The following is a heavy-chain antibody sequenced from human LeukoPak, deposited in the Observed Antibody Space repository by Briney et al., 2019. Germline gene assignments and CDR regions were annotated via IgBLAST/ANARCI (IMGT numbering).Heavy chain of an antibody. J-gene: IGHJ5*01. V-gene: IGHV3-48*01. CDR2: ISSSSSTI. CDR3: ARLVGASWFDS. Sequence: GGSLRLSCAASGFTFSSHSMNWVRQAPGKGLEWVSYISSSSSTIYYADSVKGRFTISRDNAKNSLYLQMNSLRAEDTAVYYCARLVGASWFDSWGQGTLVTVSS. CDR1: GFTFSSHS. D-gene: IGHD1-26*01.